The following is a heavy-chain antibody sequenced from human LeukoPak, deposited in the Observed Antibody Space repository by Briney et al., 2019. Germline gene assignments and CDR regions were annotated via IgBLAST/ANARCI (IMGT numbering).Heavy chain of an antibody. D-gene: IGHD3-9*01. CDR2: IIPILGIA. V-gene: IGHV1-69*04. J-gene: IGHJ6*02. CDR1: GGTFSSYA. CDR3: ARDSQNYDILTGPTYYYGMDV. Sequence: ASVKVSCKASGGTFSSYAISWVRQAPGQGLEWMGRIIPILGIANYAQKFQGRVTITADKSTSTAYMELSSLRSEDTAVYYCARDSQNYDILTGPTYYYGMDVWGQGTTVTVSS.